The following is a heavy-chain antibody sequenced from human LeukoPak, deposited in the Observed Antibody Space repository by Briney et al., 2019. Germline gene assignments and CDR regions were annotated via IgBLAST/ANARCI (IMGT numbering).Heavy chain of an antibody. J-gene: IGHJ3*02. CDR1: GFTFSRYG. CDR3: ATWYSSGWHDAFDI. Sequence: PGRSLRLSCAVSGFTFSRYGMHWVRQAPGKGLEWVAVISYDGSNKYYADSVKGRFTISRDNSKNTLYLQMNSLRAEDTAVYYCATWYSSGWHDAFDIWGQGTMVTVSS. D-gene: IGHD6-19*01. V-gene: IGHV3-30*03. CDR2: ISYDGSNK.